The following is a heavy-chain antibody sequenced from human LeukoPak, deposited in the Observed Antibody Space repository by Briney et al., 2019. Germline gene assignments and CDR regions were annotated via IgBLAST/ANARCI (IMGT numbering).Heavy chain of an antibody. Sequence: GGSLRLSCAASGFTFSNAWMSWVRQAPGKGLEWVGRIKSKTDGGTTDYAAPVKGRFTISRDDSKNTLYLQMNSLKTEDTAVYYCTTDLYDFWSGYPYYFDYWGQGTLVTVSS. CDR3: TTDLYDFWSGYPYYFDY. D-gene: IGHD3-3*01. J-gene: IGHJ4*02. CDR2: IKSKTDGGTT. V-gene: IGHV3-15*01. CDR1: GFTFSNAW.